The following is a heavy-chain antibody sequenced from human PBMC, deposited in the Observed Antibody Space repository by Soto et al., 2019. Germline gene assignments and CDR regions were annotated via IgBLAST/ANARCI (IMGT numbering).Heavy chain of an antibody. CDR3: AREGWSYYYGSGYYGMDV. V-gene: IGHV1-2*04. J-gene: IGHJ6*02. CDR2: INPNSGGT. CDR1: GYTFTGYY. D-gene: IGHD3-10*01. Sequence: ASVKVSCKASGYTFTGYYMHWVRQAPGQGLEWMGWINPNSGGTNYAQKFQGWVTMTRDTSISTAYMELSRLRSDDTAVYYCAREGWSYYYGSGYYGMDVWGQGTTVTVS.